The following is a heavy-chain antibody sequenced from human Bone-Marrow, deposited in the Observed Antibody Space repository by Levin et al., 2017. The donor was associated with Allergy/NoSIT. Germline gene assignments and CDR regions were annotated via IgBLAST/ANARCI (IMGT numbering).Heavy chain of an antibody. V-gene: IGHV4-39*01. D-gene: IGHD3-9*01. Sequence: GSLRLSCTVSGGSISSSYYWGWIRQSPGRGLEWIAYMYYSGASFYNPSLGSRVTISVDTSKSQLSLRMSSVTAADTAVYYCARHGPAFYNDYIDAFDSWGQGTLVTVSP. CDR1: GGSISSSYY. J-gene: IGHJ3*02. CDR2: MYYSGAS. CDR3: ARHGPAFYNDYIDAFDS.